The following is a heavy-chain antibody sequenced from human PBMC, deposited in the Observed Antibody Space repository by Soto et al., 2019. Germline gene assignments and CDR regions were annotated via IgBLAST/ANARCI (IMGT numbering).Heavy chain of an antibody. J-gene: IGHJ6*02. CDR2: IIPIFGTA. CDR1: GGTFSSYA. V-gene: IGHV1-69*01. Sequence: QVPLVQSGAEVKKPGSSVKVSCKASGGTFSSYAISWVRQAPGQGLEWMGGIIPIFGTANYAQKFQGRVTITADESTSTAYMELSSLRSEDTAVYYCARARGGGVVVVVAAPEYYYYGMDVWGQGTTVTVSS. D-gene: IGHD2-15*01. CDR3: ARARGGGVVVVVAAPEYYYYGMDV.